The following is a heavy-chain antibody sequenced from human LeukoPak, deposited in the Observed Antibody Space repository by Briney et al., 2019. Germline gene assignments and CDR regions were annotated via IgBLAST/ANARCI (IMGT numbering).Heavy chain of an antibody. J-gene: IGHJ4*02. CDR2: IKQDGSEK. CDR3: ARDPFGYYEPY. CDR1: GFTFTNAW. V-gene: IGHV3-7*01. D-gene: IGHD3-22*01. Sequence: GGSLRLSCAASGFTFTNAWVTWVRQAPGKGLEWVAHIKQDGSEKYYVDSVKGRFTISRDNAKNSLYLQMNSLRAEDTAAYYCARDPFGYYEPYWGQGTLVTVSS.